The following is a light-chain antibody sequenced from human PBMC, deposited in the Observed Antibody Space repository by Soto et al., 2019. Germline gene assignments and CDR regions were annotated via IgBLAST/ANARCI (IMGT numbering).Light chain of an antibody. V-gene: IGKV1-5*01. CDR2: DVS. CDR1: QSITTW. CDR3: QHYKMQSPWT. J-gene: IGKJ1*01. Sequence: DIPMTQSPSTVSAYVGDSVTITCRASQSITTWLAWYQQRPGKAPKLLIYDVSSLQSGVPSRFSGSGSGTELTLTVSSLQPDDFATHYCQHYKMQSPWTFGQGTKVEIK.